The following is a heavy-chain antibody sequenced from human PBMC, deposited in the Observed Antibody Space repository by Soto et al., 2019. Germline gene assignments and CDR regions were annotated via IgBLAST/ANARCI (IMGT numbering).Heavy chain of an antibody. CDR3: ARDPYDYGDHGFYYYGMDV. CDR2: IYYSGST. CDR1: GGSISSGGYY. Sequence: SETLSLTCTVSGGSISSGGYYWSWIRQHPGKGLEWIGYIYYSGSTYYNPSLKSRVTISVDTSKNQFSLKLSSVTAADTAVYYCARDPYDYGDHGFYYYGMDVWGQGTTVTVSS. V-gene: IGHV4-31*02. D-gene: IGHD4-17*01. J-gene: IGHJ6*02.